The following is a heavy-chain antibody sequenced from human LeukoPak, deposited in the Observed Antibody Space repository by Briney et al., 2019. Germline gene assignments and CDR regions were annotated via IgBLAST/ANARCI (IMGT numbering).Heavy chain of an antibody. CDR3: ANSGSYYQYGFDY. D-gene: IGHD1-26*01. J-gene: IGHJ4*02. Sequence: GASVKVSCKASGGTFSSYAISWVRQAPGQGLEWMGGIIPIFGTANYAQKFQGRVTITADESTSTAYMELSSLRSEDTAVYYGANSGSYYQYGFDYWGQGTLVTVSS. CDR1: GGTFSSYA. V-gene: IGHV1-69*13. CDR2: IIPIFGTA.